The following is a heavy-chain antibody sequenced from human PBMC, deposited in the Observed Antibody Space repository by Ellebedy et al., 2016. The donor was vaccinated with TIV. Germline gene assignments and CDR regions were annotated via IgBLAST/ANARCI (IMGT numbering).Heavy chain of an antibody. J-gene: IGHJ5*02. Sequence: SETLSLTXSVSGGSMISSNYYWGWIRQPPGKGLEWIGSIYFGGSTFYSPSLKSRVTIFVDTSKQQFSLKLNSVTAADTAVYYCARWLYYDVQFDPWGQGTLVTVSS. CDR1: GGSMISSNYY. CDR3: ARWLYYDVQFDP. CDR2: IYFGGST. D-gene: IGHD3-10*02. V-gene: IGHV4-39*01.